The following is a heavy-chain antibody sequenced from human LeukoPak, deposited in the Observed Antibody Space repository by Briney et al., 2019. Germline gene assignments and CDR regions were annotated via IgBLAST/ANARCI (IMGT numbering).Heavy chain of an antibody. CDR3: ARDDGRYIDWLGHDAFDI. J-gene: IGHJ3*02. CDR2: IIPIFGTA. CDR1: GGTFSSYA. D-gene: IGHD3-9*01. V-gene: IGHV1-69*06. Sequence: SVKVSCKASGGTFSSYAISWVRQAPGQGLEWMGGIIPIFGTANYAQKFQGRVTITADKSTSTAYMELSSLRSEDTAVYYCARDDGRYIDWLGHDAFDIWGQGTMVTVSS.